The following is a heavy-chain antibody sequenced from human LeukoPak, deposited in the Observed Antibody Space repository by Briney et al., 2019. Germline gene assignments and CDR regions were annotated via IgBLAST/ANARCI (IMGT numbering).Heavy chain of an antibody. CDR3: ARDARHRYCSSTSCYRGWLDP. J-gene: IGHJ5*02. Sequence: PSETLSLTCTVSGDSISGYYWSWIRQPPGKGLEWIGFIYSSGSTNYNPSLKSRVTISVDTSKNQFALRVNSVTAEDTAVYYCARDARHRYCSSTSCYRGWLDPWGQGTLVTVSS. V-gene: IGHV4-59*01. CDR2: IYSSGST. D-gene: IGHD2-2*01. CDR1: GDSISGYY.